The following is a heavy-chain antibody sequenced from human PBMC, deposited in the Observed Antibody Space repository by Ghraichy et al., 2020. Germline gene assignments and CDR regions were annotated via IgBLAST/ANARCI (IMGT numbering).Heavy chain of an antibody. CDR3: ARVLYYYDSSGFSAFDI. D-gene: IGHD3-22*01. Sequence: GGSLRLSCAASGFTFSSYWMSWVRQAPGKGLEWVANIKQDGSEKYYVDSVKGRFTISRDNAKNSLYLQMNSLRAEDTAVYYCARVLYYYDSSGFSAFDIWGQGTMVTVSS. CDR2: IKQDGSEK. J-gene: IGHJ3*02. V-gene: IGHV3-7*03. CDR1: GFTFSSYW.